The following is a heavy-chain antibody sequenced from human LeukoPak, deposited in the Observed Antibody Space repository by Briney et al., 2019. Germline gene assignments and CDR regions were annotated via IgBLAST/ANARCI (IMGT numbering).Heavy chain of an antibody. CDR3: ASPSWHYDSSGYSTPYFDY. CDR2: IIPILGIA. V-gene: IGHV1-69*02. CDR1: GGTFSSYT. J-gene: IGHJ4*02. D-gene: IGHD3-22*01. Sequence: GASVKVSCKASGGTFSSYTISWVRQAPGQGLEWMGRIIPILGIANYAQKFQGRVTITADKSTSTAYMELSSLRSEDTAVYYCASPSWHYDSSGYSTPYFDYWGQGTLVTVSS.